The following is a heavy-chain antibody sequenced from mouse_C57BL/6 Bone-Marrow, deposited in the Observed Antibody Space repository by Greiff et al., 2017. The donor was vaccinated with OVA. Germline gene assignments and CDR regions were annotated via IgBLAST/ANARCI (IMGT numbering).Heavy chain of an antibody. Sequence: VNVVESGAELVRPGASVTLSCKASGYTFTDYEMHWVKQTPVHGLEWIGAIAPETGGTAYNQKLNGKAILTADKASSTAYMELRSLTSEDSAVYYCTLFDYWGQGTTLTVSS. CDR1: GYTFTDYE. V-gene: IGHV1-15*01. CDR3: TLFDY. CDR2: IAPETGGT. J-gene: IGHJ2*01.